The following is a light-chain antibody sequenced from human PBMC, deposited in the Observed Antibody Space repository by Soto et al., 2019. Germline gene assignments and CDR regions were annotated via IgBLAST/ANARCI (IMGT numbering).Light chain of an antibody. V-gene: IGLV7-43*01. CDR3: LLYYAGPWV. Sequence: QAVVTQEPSLTVSPGGTVTLTCASSTGAVTIGHYPSWFQQKPGQAPRALIDNTSNKHPLTPARFSGSLLGGKAALTLSGVQAEDEAEYYCLLYYAGPWVFGGGTQLTVL. CDR1: TGAVTIGHY. CDR2: NTS. J-gene: IGLJ3*02.